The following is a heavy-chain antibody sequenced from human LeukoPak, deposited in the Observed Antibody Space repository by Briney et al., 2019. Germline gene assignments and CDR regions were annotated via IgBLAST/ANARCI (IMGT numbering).Heavy chain of an antibody. CDR2: ISRTNSI. D-gene: IGHD2-21*01. CDR3: ARDHDWGFDY. V-gene: IGHV3-48*02. CDR1: GFIFNSYA. Sequence: GGSLRLSCAASGFIFNSYAMNWIRQAPGKGLEWVSHISRTNSIYYSDSVRGRFTISRDNAKNSLYLQMNSLRDEDTAVYYCARDHDWGFDYWGQGILVAVSS. J-gene: IGHJ4*02.